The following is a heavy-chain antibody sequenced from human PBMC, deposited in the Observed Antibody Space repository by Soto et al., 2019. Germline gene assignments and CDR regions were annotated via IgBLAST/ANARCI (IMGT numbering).Heavy chain of an antibody. J-gene: IGHJ2*01. V-gene: IGHV4-4*07. CDR1: GDTSGNFY. D-gene: IGHD2-8*01. CDR3: ARGMGRYFDI. Sequence: SATTSVPGAISGDTSGNFYWSWIRHPAGKGLESLGRLSASGRTNYSPSLQSRVTMSLDRSKNRFSLRLTSVSAADTAVYFWARGMGRYFDIWGRGTRVT. CDR2: LSASGRT.